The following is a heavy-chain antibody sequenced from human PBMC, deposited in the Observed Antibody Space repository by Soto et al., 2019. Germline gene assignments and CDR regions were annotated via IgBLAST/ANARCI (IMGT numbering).Heavy chain of an antibody. V-gene: IGHV1-69*01. D-gene: IGHD3-10*01. J-gene: IGHJ6*02. CDR1: GGTFSSYA. CDR2: IIPIFGTA. Sequence: QVQLVQSGAEVKKPGSSVKVSCKASGGTFSSYAISWVRQAPGQGLEWMGGIIPIFGTANYAQKFQGRVTITADESTSTAYMELSSLRSEDTAVYYCATVHYYGSGSYYNAPNYYYYYGMDVWGQGTTVTVSS. CDR3: ATVHYYGSGSYYNAPNYYYYYGMDV.